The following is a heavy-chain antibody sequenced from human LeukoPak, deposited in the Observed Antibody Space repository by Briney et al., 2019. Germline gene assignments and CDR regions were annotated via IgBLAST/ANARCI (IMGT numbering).Heavy chain of an antibody. J-gene: IGHJ4*02. D-gene: IGHD3-10*01. Sequence: SDTLSLTCAVSGYSISSGNWWGWIRQPPGKGLEWIGYINYSGSTYYNPSLKSRVTMSVDKSKNQFSLQLSSVTAADTAVYYCARVGVRGVITSFDYWGQGTLVTVSS. CDR3: ARVGVRGVITSFDY. CDR2: INYSGST. CDR1: GYSISSGNW. V-gene: IGHV4-28*03.